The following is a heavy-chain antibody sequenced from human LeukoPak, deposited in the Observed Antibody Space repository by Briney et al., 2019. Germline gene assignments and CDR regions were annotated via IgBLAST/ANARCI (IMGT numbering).Heavy chain of an antibody. J-gene: IGHJ4*02. D-gene: IGHD5-18*01. Sequence: GGSLRLSCAASGFTFSSYGMHWVRQAPGKGLEWVAVIWYDGNNKYYADSVKGRFTISRDNSQNTLYLQMNNLRDEDTAVYYCARSGVYNYGYLDYWGQGTLVTVSS. CDR2: IWYDGNNK. V-gene: IGHV3-33*01. CDR1: GFTFSSYG. CDR3: ARSGVYNYGYLDY.